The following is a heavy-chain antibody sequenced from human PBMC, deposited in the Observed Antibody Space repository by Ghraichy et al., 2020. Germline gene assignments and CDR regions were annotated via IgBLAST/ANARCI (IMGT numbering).Heavy chain of an antibody. V-gene: IGHV4-30-2*01. CDR1: GGSISSGGYS. CDR3: ARVPRDYGDYLRYWYFDL. Sequence: SETLSLTCAVSGGSISSGGYSWSWIRQPPGKGLEWIGYIYHSGSTYYNPSLKSRVTISVDRSKNQFSLKLSSVTAADTAVYYCARVPRDYGDYLRYWYFDLWGRGTLVTVSS. D-gene: IGHD4-17*01. J-gene: IGHJ2*01. CDR2: IYHSGST.